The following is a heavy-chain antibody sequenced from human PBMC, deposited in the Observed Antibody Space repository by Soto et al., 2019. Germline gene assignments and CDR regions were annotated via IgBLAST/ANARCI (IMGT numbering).Heavy chain of an antibody. V-gene: IGHV1-8*01. D-gene: IGHD3-16*01. Sequence: ASVKVSCKASGYTFTSYDINWVRQATGQGLEWMGWMNPNSGNTGYAQKFQGRVTMTWNTSISTAYMEMSSLRSEDTALYYCASGSYNDYVWGSPDDAFDIWGQGTMVTVSS. CDR3: ASGSYNDYVWGSPDDAFDI. CDR2: MNPNSGNT. CDR1: GYTFTSYD. J-gene: IGHJ3*02.